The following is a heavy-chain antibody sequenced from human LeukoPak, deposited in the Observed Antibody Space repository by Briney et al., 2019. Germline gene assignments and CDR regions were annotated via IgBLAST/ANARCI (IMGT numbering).Heavy chain of an antibody. Sequence: GGSLRLSCLPSGFPFSSYWMTWVRQAPGKGREWVANIKQDGSKKSYVDSVKGPFTISRDNAKNSLYLQINSLRAEDTAIYYCTRVGYIDEGIDYWGQGTLVTVSS. CDR3: TRVGYIDEGIDY. D-gene: IGHD5-24*01. J-gene: IGHJ4*02. V-gene: IGHV3-7*04. CDR1: GFPFSSYW. CDR2: IKQDGSKK.